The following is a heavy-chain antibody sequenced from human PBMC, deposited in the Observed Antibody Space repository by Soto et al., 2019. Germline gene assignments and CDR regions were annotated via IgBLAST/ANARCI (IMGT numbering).Heavy chain of an antibody. CDR2: INPKSGGT. Sequence: ASVKVSCKASGYSFTDYHIHWVRQAPGQGLEWLGRINPKSGGTSTAQKFQGWVTMTTDTSISTASMELTRLTSDDTALYYCTKDINMGGVDVWGQGTTVTVSS. CDR3: TKDINMGGVDV. D-gene: IGHD1-20*01. J-gene: IGHJ6*02. V-gene: IGHV1-2*04. CDR1: GYSFTDYH.